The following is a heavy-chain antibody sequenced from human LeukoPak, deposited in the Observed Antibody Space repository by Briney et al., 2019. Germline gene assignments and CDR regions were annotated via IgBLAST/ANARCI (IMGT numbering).Heavy chain of an antibody. CDR2: IYHSGNT. J-gene: IGHJ4*02. CDR3: ARDDSSLATAARPLDG. D-gene: IGHD6-6*01. V-gene: IGHV4-4*02. CDR1: GGSISSSNW. Sequence: SETLSLTCTVSGGSISSSNWWSWVRQPPGKGLEWIGEIYHSGNTNYNPSLKSRVTMSVDKSKNQFSLRLIFLTAADTAVYYCARDDSSLATAARPLDGWGQGTLVTVSS.